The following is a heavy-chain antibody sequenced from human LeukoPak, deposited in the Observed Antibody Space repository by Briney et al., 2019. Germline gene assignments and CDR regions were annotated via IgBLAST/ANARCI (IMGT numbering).Heavy chain of an antibody. J-gene: IGHJ4*02. CDR3: AKSTTVTQRGYFDY. D-gene: IGHD4-17*01. V-gene: IGHV3-30*18. CDR2: ISYDGSNK. Sequence: GRSLRLSCAASGFTFSSYGMHWVRQAPAKGLEWVAIISYDGSNKYYADSVKGRFTISRDNSKNTLYLQMNSLRAEDTAVYYCAKSTTVTQRGYFDYWGRGTLVTVSS. CDR1: GFTFSSYG.